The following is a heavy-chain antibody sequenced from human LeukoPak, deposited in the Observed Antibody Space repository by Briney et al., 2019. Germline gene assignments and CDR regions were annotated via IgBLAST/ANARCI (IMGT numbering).Heavy chain of an antibody. CDR3: ARDWVAYYYGMDV. D-gene: IGHD3-16*01. CDR1: GGTFSSYA. J-gene: IGHJ6*02. V-gene: IGHV1-69*13. Sequence: GASVKVSCKASGGTFSSYAISWVRQAPGQGLEWMGGIIPIFGTANYAQKFQGRVTITADESTSTAYMELSSLRSEDTAVYYCARDWVAYYYGMDVWGQGTTVTVSS. CDR2: IIPIFGTA.